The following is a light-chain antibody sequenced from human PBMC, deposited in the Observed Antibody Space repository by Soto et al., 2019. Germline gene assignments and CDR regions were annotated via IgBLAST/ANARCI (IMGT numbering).Light chain of an antibody. CDR2: LGS. J-gene: IGKJ1*01. CDR3: QQSYSTPRT. CDR1: QSLLHSNGYNY. Sequence: DIVMTQSPLSLPVTPGEPASISCRSSQSLLHSNGYNYLDWYLQKPGQSPQLLIYLGSNRASGVPDRFSGSGSGTDFTLTISSLQPEDFATYYCQQSYSTPRTFGQGTKADIK. V-gene: IGKV2-28*01.